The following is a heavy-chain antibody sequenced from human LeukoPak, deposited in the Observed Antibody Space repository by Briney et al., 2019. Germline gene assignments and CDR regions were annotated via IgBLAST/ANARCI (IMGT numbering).Heavy chain of an antibody. J-gene: IGHJ4*02. D-gene: IGHD3-22*01. V-gene: IGHV1-69*13. CDR3: ARAILGYDSSGYYYIYYFDY. CDR1: GGTFSSYA. CDR2: IIPIFGTA. Sequence: SVKVSCKASGGTFSSYAISWVRQAPGQGLEWMGGIIPIFGTANYAQKFQGRVTITADESTSTAYMELSSLRSEDTAVYYCARAILGYDSSGYYYIYYFDYWGQGTLVTVSS.